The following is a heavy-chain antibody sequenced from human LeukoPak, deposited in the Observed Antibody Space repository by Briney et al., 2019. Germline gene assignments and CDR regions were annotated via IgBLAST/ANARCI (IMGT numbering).Heavy chain of an antibody. Sequence: SETLSLTCAVYGGSFRDYYWRWIRQPPGKGLEGLGEVNQRGSTNLHPSLKSRVTLPEEKSQNQFFLTDFSVAAPGPGVNYFERGGVVITPTRPPFDCWGQGTLVTVSS. V-gene: IGHV4-34*01. D-gene: IGHD3-22*01. J-gene: IGHJ4*02. CDR1: GGSFRDYY. CDR2: VNQRGST. CDR3: ERGGVVITPTRPPFDC.